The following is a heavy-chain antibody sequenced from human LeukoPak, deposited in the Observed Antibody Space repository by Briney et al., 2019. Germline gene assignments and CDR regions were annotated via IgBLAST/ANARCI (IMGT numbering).Heavy chain of an antibody. CDR3: AREDADYYAGMAV. CDR1: GFTFSVCA. D-gene: IGHD4-17*01. CDR2: ISPSGGDT. Sequence: PGGSLRLSCEASGFTFSVCAMTWVRQGPGKGLEWVAAISPSGGDTYYADSVKGRFTISRDNAKNSLYLQMNTLRAEDTAVYYCAREDADYYAGMAVWGIGTTVTVSS. J-gene: IGHJ6*04. V-gene: IGHV3-23*01.